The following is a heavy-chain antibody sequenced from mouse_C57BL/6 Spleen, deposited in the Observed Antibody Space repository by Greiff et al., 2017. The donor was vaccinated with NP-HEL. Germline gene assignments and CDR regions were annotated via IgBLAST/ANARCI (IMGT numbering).Heavy chain of an antibody. J-gene: IGHJ2*01. CDR3: ARQLGPYYFDY. CDR2: IDPSDSYT. Sequence: QVQLQQPGAELVKPGASVKLSCKASGYTFTSYWMQWVKQRPGQGLEWIGEIDPSDSYTNYNQKFKGKATLTVDTSSSTAYMQLSSLTSEDSAVYYCARQLGPYYFDYWGQGTTLTVSS. V-gene: IGHV1-50*01. CDR1: GYTFTSYW. D-gene: IGHD3-1*01.